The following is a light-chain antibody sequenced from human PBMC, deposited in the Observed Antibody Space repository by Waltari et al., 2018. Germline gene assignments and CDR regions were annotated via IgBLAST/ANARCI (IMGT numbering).Light chain of an antibody. CDR2: EDT. V-gene: IGLV3-10*01. J-gene: IGLJ1*01. Sequence: SYESPQPPAVSASPGQTARITCSGQDLPSEYGYWFQQKSGQAPRLVIYEDTKRPSGIPERFSGSSSGTVATLTISGAQVDDEADYYCYSSDSTGLRVFGGGTTVVVL. CDR1: DLPSEY. CDR3: YSSDSTGLRV.